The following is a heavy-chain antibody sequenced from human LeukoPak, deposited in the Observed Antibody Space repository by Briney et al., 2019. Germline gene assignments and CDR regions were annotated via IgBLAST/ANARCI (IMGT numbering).Heavy chain of an antibody. Sequence: SETLSLTCTVSGGSISSGDYYWSWIRQPPGKGLEWIGYIYYSGSTYYNPSLKSRVTISVDTSKNQFSLKLSSVTAADTAVYYCARGDTAMGIFDYWGQGTLVTVSS. CDR3: ARGDTAMGIFDY. V-gene: IGHV4-30-4*08. J-gene: IGHJ4*02. CDR1: GGSISSGDYY. D-gene: IGHD5-18*01. CDR2: IYYSGST.